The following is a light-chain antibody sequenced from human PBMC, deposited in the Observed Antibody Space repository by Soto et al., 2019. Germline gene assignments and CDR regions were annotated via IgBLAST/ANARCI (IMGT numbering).Light chain of an antibody. V-gene: IGLV2-23*02. CDR3: CSYVGSSTWV. J-gene: IGLJ3*02. CDR1: SSDVGSYNL. CDR2: EVS. Sequence: QSALTQPASVSGSPGQSSTISCTGTSSDVGSYNLVSWYQQHPGKAPELMIYEVSKRPSGVSNLFSGSKSGNTASLTISGLQAEDEADYYCCSYVGSSTWVFGGGTKLTVL.